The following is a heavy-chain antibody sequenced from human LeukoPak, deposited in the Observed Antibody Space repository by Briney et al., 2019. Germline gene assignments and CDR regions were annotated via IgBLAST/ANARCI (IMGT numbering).Heavy chain of an antibody. Sequence: PGGSLRLSCAASGFTFSSYAMHWVRQAPGKGLEWVAVISYDGSNKYYADSVKGRFTISRDNSKNTLYLQMNSLRAEDTAVYYCARGKGVTTVTTDFDYWGQGTLVTVSS. CDR3: ARGKGVTTVTTDFDY. J-gene: IGHJ4*02. D-gene: IGHD4-17*01. CDR1: GFTFSSYA. V-gene: IGHV3-30-3*01. CDR2: ISYDGSNK.